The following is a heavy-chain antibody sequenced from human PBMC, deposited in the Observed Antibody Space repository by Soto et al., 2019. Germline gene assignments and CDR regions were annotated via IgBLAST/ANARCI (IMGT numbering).Heavy chain of an antibody. CDR3: ARGGRTGSSSLYYGFDP. CDR1: GDSVSSNSAA. D-gene: IGHD6-13*01. CDR2: TYYRSKWYN. V-gene: IGHV6-1*01. J-gene: IGHJ5*02. Sequence: SQTLSLTCAISGDSVSSNSAAWNWIRQSPSRGLEWLGRTYYRSKWYNDYAVSVKSRITINPDTSKNQFSLQLNSVTPEDTAVYYCARGGRTGSSSLYYGFDPWGQGTLVTVSS.